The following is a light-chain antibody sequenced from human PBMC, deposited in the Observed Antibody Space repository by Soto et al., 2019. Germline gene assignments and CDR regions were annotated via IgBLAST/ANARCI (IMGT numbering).Light chain of an antibody. CDR1: QSISSW. CDR2: DAS. V-gene: IGKV1-5*01. J-gene: IGKJ1*01. Sequence: IQMTQSPSTLSASEGDRVTITCRASQSISSWLAWYQQKPGKAPKLLIYDASSLESGVPSRFSGSGSGTEFTLTISSLQPDDFATYYCQQYNSYSWTFGQGTKVDNK. CDR3: QQYNSYSWT.